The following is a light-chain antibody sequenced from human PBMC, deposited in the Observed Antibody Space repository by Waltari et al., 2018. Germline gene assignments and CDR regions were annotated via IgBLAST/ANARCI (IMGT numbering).Light chain of an antibody. J-gene: IGKJ1*01. CDR1: QNIGNW. CDR2: KAS. Sequence: IEMTQSPSTLSASVGDRVTITCPARQNIGNWLAWYQQRPGKAPNLLINKASSLESGVPSRFSGSGYRTEFTPTISSLQPDAFATYYCQQYNSYSLTFGQGTKVEIK. CDR3: QQYNSYSLT. V-gene: IGKV1-5*03.